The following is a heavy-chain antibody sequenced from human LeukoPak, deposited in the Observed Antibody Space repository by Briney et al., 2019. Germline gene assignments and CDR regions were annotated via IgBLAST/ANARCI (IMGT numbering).Heavy chain of an antibody. D-gene: IGHD2-2*01. V-gene: IGHV1-69*01. CDR1: GGTFSSYA. Sequence: GASVKVSCKASGGTFSSYAISWVRQAPGQGLEWMGGIIPIFGTANYAQKFQGRVTITADESTSTAHMELSSLRSEDTAVYYCARAQRPIVVVPAAPDAFDIWGQGTMVTVSS. J-gene: IGHJ3*02. CDR3: ARAQRPIVVVPAAPDAFDI. CDR2: IIPIFGTA.